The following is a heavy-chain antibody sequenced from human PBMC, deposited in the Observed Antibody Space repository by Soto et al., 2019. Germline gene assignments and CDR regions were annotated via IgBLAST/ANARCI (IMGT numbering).Heavy chain of an antibody. CDR3: ARLGYGSGSYYRDHDAFDI. CDR1: GGTFSSHT. V-gene: IGHV1-69*02. CDR2: IIPILGIA. Sequence: SVKVSCKASGGTFSSHTISWVRQAPGQGLEWMGRIIPILGIANYAQKFQGRVTITADKSTSTAYMELSSLRSEDTAVYYCARLGYGSGSYYRDHDAFDIWGQGTMVTVSS. J-gene: IGHJ3*02. D-gene: IGHD3-10*01.